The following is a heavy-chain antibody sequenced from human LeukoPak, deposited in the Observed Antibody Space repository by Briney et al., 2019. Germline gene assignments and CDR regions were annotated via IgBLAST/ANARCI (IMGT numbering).Heavy chain of an antibody. D-gene: IGHD2-21*02. Sequence: PGRSLRLSCAASGFTFGSYGMHWVRQAPGKGLIWVSRINLDGTETTYADSVKGRFTISRDNAKNTLYLQMNSLRAEDTAVYYCVREVTVTSYFDYWGQGILVTVSS. V-gene: IGHV3-74*01. CDR1: GFTFGSYG. CDR3: VREVTVTSYFDY. CDR2: INLDGTET. J-gene: IGHJ4*02.